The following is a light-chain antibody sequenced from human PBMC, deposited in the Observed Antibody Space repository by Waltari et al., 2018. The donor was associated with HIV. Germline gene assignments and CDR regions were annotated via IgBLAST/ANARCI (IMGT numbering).Light chain of an antibody. CDR3: QHYNKT. Sequence: DIQMTQSPSTLSASVGDRVSLPCRSSQSITRSLAWYQQKPGKVPKLLIFEASTLERGVPSMFSGRGSGTEFTLTINGLQPDDFANYYCQHYNKTFGQGTKVEIK. J-gene: IGKJ2*01. V-gene: IGKV1-5*01. CDR2: EAS. CDR1: QSITRS.